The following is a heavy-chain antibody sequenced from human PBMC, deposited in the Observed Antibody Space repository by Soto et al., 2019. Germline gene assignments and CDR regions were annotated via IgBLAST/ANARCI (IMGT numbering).Heavy chain of an antibody. V-gene: IGHV3-7*01. Sequence: GGSLRLSCAASGFTFSSYWMSWVRQAPGKGLEWVANIKQDGSEKYYVDSVKGRFTISRDNAKNSLYLQMNSLRAEDTAVYYCAREAAAAGIGLYYYYYYGMDVWGQGTTVTVSS. CDR3: AREAAAAGIGLYYYYYYGMDV. J-gene: IGHJ6*02. D-gene: IGHD6-13*01. CDR2: IKQDGSEK. CDR1: GFTFSSYW.